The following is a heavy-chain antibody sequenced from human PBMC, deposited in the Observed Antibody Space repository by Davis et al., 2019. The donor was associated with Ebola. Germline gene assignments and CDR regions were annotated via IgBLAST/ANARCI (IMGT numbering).Heavy chain of an antibody. CDR1: GGSVYNGLYH. D-gene: IGHD4-17*01. Sequence: GSLRLSCTVSGGSVYNGLYHWTWIRQPPGKGLEWIGNIHYSGSANYNPSLKSRVTISVDTSKNQFSLKLSSVVAADMAIYYCARDDGDKIDSWGQGTLVTVSS. J-gene: IGHJ4*02. V-gene: IGHV4-61*01. CDR2: IHYSGSA. CDR3: ARDDGDKIDS.